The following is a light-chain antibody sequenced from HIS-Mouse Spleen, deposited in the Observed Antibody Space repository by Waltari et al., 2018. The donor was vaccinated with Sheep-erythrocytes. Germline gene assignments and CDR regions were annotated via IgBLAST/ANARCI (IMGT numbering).Light chain of an antibody. CDR3: SSYTSSSTWV. Sequence: QYALTQPTTVSRSPGQEITISCTAPSRDVVRYYYSDWYQQHPGKAPKRRVYEVSIPPSGVSNRFSGSKSGNTASLTISGLQAEDEADYYCSSYTSSSTWVFGGGTKLTVL. V-gene: IGLV2-14*01. CDR1: SRDVVRYYY. J-gene: IGLJ3*02. CDR2: EVS.